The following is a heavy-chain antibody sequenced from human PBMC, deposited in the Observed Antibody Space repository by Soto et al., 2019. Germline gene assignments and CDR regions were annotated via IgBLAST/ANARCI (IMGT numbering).Heavy chain of an antibody. CDR1: GFTFSSYY. V-gene: IGHV3-74*01. CDR2: IDFDGRST. D-gene: IGHD6-13*01. J-gene: IGHJ5*02. CDR3: ARGGSTSWLRALDL. Sequence: EVQLVESGGGLVQPGGSLRLSCAVSGFTFSSYYMQWVRQGPGKGLVYVARIDFDGRSTVHADSVKGRFTISRDNAKNTMYLQMNSLGVEDTGVYYRARGGSTSWLRALDLWGQGTLVTVSS.